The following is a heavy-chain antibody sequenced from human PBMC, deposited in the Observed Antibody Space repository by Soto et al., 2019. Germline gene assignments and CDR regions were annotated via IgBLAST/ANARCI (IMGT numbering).Heavy chain of an antibody. V-gene: IGHV4-30-4*01. CDR3: ARDLNTYYFDF. CDR1: GGSISSGEYY. Sequence: QVQLQESGPGLVKPSQTLSLTCTVSGGSISSGEYYWSWIRQPPGKGLEWIGYIYYSGSTYYNPSLKSRVTISEDTSKNQSSLKMSSVTAADTAVYYCARDLNTYYFDFWGQGTLVTVSS. J-gene: IGHJ4*02. D-gene: IGHD3-16*01. CDR2: IYYSGST.